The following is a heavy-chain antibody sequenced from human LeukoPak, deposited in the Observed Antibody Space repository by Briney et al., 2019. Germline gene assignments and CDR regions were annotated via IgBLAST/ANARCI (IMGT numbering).Heavy chain of an antibody. D-gene: IGHD6-19*01. CDR1: GYTFTSYD. Sequence: ASVKVSCKASGYTFTSYDINWVRQATGQGLEWMGRIIPIFGTANYAQKFQGRVTITTDESTSTAYMELSSLRSEDTAVYYCARDSAAVAGTIDYWGQGTLVTVSS. CDR3: ARDSAAVAGTIDY. J-gene: IGHJ4*02. V-gene: IGHV1-69*05. CDR2: IIPIFGTA.